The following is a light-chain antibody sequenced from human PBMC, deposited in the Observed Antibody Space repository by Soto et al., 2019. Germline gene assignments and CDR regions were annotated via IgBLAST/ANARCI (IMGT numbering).Light chain of an antibody. CDR2: GAS. CDR3: QQHGSSAFT. Sequence: EIVLIQSPGTLSLSPGEGATLSCRASQSVRSTYLAWYQQKPGQAPRLLIYGASNRATGIPDRFSGSGSGTDFTLTISRLEPEDFAVYYCQQHGSSAFTFGQGTKLQIK. V-gene: IGKV3-20*01. J-gene: IGKJ2*01. CDR1: QSVRSTY.